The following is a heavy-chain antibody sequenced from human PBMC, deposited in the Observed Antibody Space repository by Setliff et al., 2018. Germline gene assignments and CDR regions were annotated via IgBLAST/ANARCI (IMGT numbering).Heavy chain of an antibody. CDR1: GKTDDSYH. J-gene: IGHJ4*02. Sequence: ASVKVSCKTPGKTDDSYHIHWVRQAPGQGLEWMGVIKPGIDTTTYAEMFQGRVTMTTDTSTGTAYMELRSLTSDDTAVYYCSRLVRYCTTTSCQRLSGDEYWGQGTVVTVSS. CDR2: IKPGIDTT. CDR3: SRLVRYCTTTSCQRLSGDEY. V-gene: IGHV1-46*02. D-gene: IGHD2-2*01.